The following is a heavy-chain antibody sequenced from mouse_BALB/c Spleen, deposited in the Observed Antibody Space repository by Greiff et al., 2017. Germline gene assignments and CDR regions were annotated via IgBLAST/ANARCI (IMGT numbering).Heavy chain of an antibody. CDR2: ISYSGST. V-gene: IGHV3-8*02. CDR1: GDSITSGY. CDR3: ARSLLRLHAMDY. Sequence: EVHLVESGPSLVKPSQTLSLTCSVTGDSITSGYWNWIRKFPGNKLEYMGYISYSGSTYYNPSLKIRISITRYTSKNQYYLQLNSVTTEDTATYYCARSLLRLHAMDYWGQGTSVTVSS. D-gene: IGHD1-2*01. J-gene: IGHJ4*01.